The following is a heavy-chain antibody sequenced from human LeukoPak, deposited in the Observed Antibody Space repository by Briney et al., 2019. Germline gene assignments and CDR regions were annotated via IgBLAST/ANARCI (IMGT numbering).Heavy chain of an antibody. CDR3: ARDSGSRSSGLFDY. J-gene: IGHJ4*02. CDR1: GFTFSSYS. V-gene: IGHV3-21*01. Sequence: GGSLRLSCAASGFTFSSYSMNWVRQAPGKGLEWVSSISSSSYIYYADSVKGRFTISRDNAKNSLYLQMNSLRAEDTAVYYCARDSGSRSSGLFDYWGQGTLVTVSS. CDR2: ISSSSYI. D-gene: IGHD2-15*01.